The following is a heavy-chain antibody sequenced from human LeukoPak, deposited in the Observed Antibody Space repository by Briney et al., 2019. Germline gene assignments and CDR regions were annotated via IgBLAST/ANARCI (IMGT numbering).Heavy chain of an antibody. D-gene: IGHD3-16*01. V-gene: IGHV4-39*01. CDR3: ARLDSIHLITY. CDR1: GGSISSSSYY. J-gene: IGHJ4*02. Sequence: SETLSLTCTVSGGSISSSSYYWGWLRQPPGKGLEWIGTIYYSGSTYYNPSLKSRVTVSVDTSKNQFSLKLSSVTAADTAVYYCARLDSIHLITYWGQGTLVTVSS. CDR2: IYYSGST.